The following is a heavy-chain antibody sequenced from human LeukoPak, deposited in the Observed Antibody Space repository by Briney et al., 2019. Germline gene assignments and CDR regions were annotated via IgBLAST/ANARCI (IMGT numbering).Heavy chain of an antibody. CDR2: INPNSGGT. CDR3: ARGGATMIRGLIITDDY. CDR1: GYTFTGYY. Sequence: ASVKVSCKASGYTFTGYYIHWVRQAPRQGLEWMGWINPNSGGTNYAQKFQGRVTMTRDTSIRTAYMELSRLRSDDTAVYSCARGGATMIRGLIITDDYWGQGTLVTVSS. D-gene: IGHD3-10*01. V-gene: IGHV1-2*02. J-gene: IGHJ4*02.